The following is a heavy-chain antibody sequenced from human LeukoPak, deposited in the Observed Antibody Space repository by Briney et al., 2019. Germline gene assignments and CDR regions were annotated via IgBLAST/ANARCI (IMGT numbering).Heavy chain of an antibody. CDR1: GFTLDDYA. D-gene: IGHD5-18*01. CDR2: ISWDGGST. J-gene: IGHJ4*02. CDR3: AKEASAYSYGDVDY. Sequence: PGGSLRLSCAASGFTLDDYAMHWVRQAPGKGLEWVSLISWDGGSTKYADSLKGRFTISRDNSKNSLYLQMNSLRAEDTAFYYCAKEASAYSYGDVDYWGQGTLVTVSS. V-gene: IGHV3-43D*03.